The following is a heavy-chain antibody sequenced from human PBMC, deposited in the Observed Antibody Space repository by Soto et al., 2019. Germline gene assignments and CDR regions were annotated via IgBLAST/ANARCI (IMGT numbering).Heavy chain of an antibody. CDR2: IIPILGIT. V-gene: IGHV1-69*02. D-gene: IGHD1-26*01. CDR3: ARVQSATKTENAFDI. CDR1: GGTFSSYT. Sequence: QVQLVQSGAEVKKPGSSVKVSCKASGGTFSSYTISWVRQAPGQGLEWMGRIIPILGITNYAQKFQGRVTITADKSTSTAYMELSSLRSEDTAVYYCARVQSATKTENAFDIWGQGTMVTVSS. J-gene: IGHJ3*02.